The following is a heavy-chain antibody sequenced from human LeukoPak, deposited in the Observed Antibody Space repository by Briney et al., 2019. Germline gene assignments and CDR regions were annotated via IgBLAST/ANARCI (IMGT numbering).Heavy chain of an antibody. CDR3: AACSSTSCYYGMDV. D-gene: IGHD2-2*01. CDR2: IIPIFGTA. V-gene: IGHV1-69*13. Sequence: AASVKVSCKASGGTFSSYAISWVRQAPGQGLEWMGGIIPIFGTANYAQKFQGRVTITADESTSTAYMELSSLRSGDTAVYYCAACSSTSCYYGMDVWGQGTTVTVSS. J-gene: IGHJ6*02. CDR1: GGTFSSYA.